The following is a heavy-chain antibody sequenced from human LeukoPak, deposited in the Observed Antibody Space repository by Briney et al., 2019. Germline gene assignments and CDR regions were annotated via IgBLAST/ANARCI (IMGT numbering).Heavy chain of an antibody. CDR3: ARDSTGTVFDY. D-gene: IGHD1-7*01. Sequence: GGSLRLSCAASGFTFSSYWMSWVRRAPGKGLEWVGQIKEDGSEKHYGNSVKGRFTVSRDNAKNSVYLQMNGLRAEDTAVYYCARDSTGTVFDYWGQGTLVTVSS. CDR1: GFTFSSYW. CDR2: IKEDGSEK. J-gene: IGHJ4*02. V-gene: IGHV3-7*01.